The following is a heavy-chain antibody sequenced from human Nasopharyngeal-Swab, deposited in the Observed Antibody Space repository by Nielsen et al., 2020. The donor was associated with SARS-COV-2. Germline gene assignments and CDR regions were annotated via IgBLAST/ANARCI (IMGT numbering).Heavy chain of an antibody. CDR1: GGSISSGDYH. V-gene: IGHV4-61*08. J-gene: IGHJ6*02. CDR3: ARAYSSSWYPGYYYYGMDV. CDR2: IYYSGST. Sequence: GSLRLSCTVSGGSISSGDYHWSWIRQPPGKGLEWIGYIYYSGSTNYNPSLKSRVTISVDTSKNQFSLKLSSVTAADTAVYYCARAYSSSWYPGYYYYGMDVWGQGTTVTVSS. D-gene: IGHD6-13*01.